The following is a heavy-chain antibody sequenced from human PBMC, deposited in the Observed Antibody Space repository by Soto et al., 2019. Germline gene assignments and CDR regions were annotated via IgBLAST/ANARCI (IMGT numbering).Heavy chain of an antibody. D-gene: IGHD5-18*01. CDR1: GFTFSSYG. CDR3: AKEGGYTYGIFGYGWFDP. CDR2: ISYDGSNK. J-gene: IGHJ5*02. V-gene: IGHV3-30*18. Sequence: GGSLRLSCEASGFTFSSYGMHWVRQAPGKGLEWVAVISYDGSNKYYADSVKGRFTISRDNSKNTLYLQMNSLRAEDTAVYYCAKEGGYTYGIFGYGWFDPWGQGTLVTVSS.